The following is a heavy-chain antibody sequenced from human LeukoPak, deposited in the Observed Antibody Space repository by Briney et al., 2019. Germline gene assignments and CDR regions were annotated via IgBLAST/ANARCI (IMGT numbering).Heavy chain of an antibody. V-gene: IGHV3-48*03. Sequence: GGSLRLSCAASGFTFSSYEMNWVRQAPGKVLEWVSYISSSGSTIYYADSVKGRFTISRDNAKNSLYLQLNSLRAEDTAVYYCARDRYDSSGIFDYWGQGTLVTVSS. CDR3: ARDRYDSSGIFDY. J-gene: IGHJ4*02. D-gene: IGHD3-22*01. CDR1: GFTFSSYE. CDR2: ISSSGSTI.